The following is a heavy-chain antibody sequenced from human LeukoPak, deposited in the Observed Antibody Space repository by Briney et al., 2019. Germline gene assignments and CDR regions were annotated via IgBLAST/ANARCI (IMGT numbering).Heavy chain of an antibody. CDR2: IYYSGST. V-gene: IGHV4-59*01. CDR3: ARTPPGMRAFDI. J-gene: IGHJ3*02. D-gene: IGHD2-2*01. CDR1: GGSISNYY. Sequence: PSETLSLTCTVSGGSISNYYWSWIRQPPGNGLEWIGYIYYSGSTNYNPSLKSRVTISVDTSKNQFSLKLSSVTAADTAVYYCARTPPGMRAFDIWGQGTMVTVSS.